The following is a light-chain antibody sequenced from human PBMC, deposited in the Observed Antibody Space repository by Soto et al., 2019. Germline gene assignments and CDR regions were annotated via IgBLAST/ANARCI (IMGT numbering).Light chain of an antibody. V-gene: IGLV2-14*03. CDR2: DVS. CDR3: SSYTSTSTVV. Sequence: QSALTQPASVSGSPGQSITISCTGTSSDVGGYNYVSWYQHLPGKAPKLMIYDVSNRPSGVSNRFSGSKSDNTASLTISGLQAEDEADYYCSSYTSTSTVVFGGGTKLTVL. CDR1: SSDVGGYNY. J-gene: IGLJ2*01.